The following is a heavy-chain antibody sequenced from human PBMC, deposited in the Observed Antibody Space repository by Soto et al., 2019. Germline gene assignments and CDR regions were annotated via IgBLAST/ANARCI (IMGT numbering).Heavy chain of an antibody. CDR1: GLTFSSYG. V-gene: IGHV3-30*18. J-gene: IGHJ3*02. D-gene: IGHD2-15*01. Sequence: GGSLRLSCAASGLTFSSYGMHWVRQAPGKGLEWVAVISYDGSNKYYADSVKGRFTISRDNSKNTLYLQMNSLRAEDTAVYYCAKTQHPGYCSGGSCYTDAFDIWGQGTMVTVSS. CDR2: ISYDGSNK. CDR3: AKTQHPGYCSGGSCYTDAFDI.